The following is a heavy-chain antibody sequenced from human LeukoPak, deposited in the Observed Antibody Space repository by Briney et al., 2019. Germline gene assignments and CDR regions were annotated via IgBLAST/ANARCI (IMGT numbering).Heavy chain of an antibody. Sequence: ASVKVSCKASGYTFTSYGISWVRQAPGQGLEWMGWISAYNGNTNYAQKLQGRVTMTTDTSTSTAYMELRSLRSDDTAVYYCARDSDFIAVAGTGYYYYYYMDVWGKGTTVTISS. D-gene: IGHD6-19*01. J-gene: IGHJ6*03. CDR1: GYTFTSYG. CDR2: ISAYNGNT. CDR3: ARDSDFIAVAGTGYYYYYYMDV. V-gene: IGHV1-18*01.